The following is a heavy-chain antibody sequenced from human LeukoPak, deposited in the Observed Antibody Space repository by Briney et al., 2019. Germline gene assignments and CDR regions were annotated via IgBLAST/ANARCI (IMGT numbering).Heavy chain of an antibody. CDR2: IYYSGST. V-gene: IGHV4-59*08. Sequence: NPSETLSLTCTVSGGSISSYYWSWIRQPPGKGLEWIGFIYYSGSTNYNPSLKSRVTISVDTSKNQFSLNLSSVTAADTATYYCARLKDGVFGPWGQGTLVTVSS. CDR1: GGSISSYY. CDR3: ARLKDGVFGP. D-gene: IGHD2-8*01. J-gene: IGHJ5*02.